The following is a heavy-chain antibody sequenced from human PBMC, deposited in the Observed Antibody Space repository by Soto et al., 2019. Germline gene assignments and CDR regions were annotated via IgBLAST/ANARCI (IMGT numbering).Heavy chain of an antibody. V-gene: IGHV1-69*13. CDR2: IIPIFGTA. Sequence: SVKVSCKASGGTFSSYSISWVRQAPGQGLEWMGGIIPIFGTANYAQKFQGRVTITADESTSTAYMELSSLRSEDTAVYYCARDGPKRGYAVGYFDYWGQGTLVTVSS. J-gene: IGHJ4*02. CDR1: GGTFSSYS. CDR3: ARDGPKRGYAVGYFDY. D-gene: IGHD5-18*01.